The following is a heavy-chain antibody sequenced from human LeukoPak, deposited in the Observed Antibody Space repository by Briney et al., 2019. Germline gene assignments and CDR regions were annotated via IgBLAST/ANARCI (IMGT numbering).Heavy chain of an antibody. CDR3: ARGIAAAGTTFDYYYMDV. J-gene: IGHJ6*03. D-gene: IGHD6-13*01. CDR1: GFTFSSYA. CDR2: ISGSGGST. Sequence: GGSLRLSCEASGFTFSSYAMSWVRQAPGKGLEWVSAISGSGGSTYYADSVKGRFTISRDNAKNSLYLQMNSLRAEDTAVYYCARGIAAAGTTFDYYYMDVWGKGTTVTISS. V-gene: IGHV3-23*01.